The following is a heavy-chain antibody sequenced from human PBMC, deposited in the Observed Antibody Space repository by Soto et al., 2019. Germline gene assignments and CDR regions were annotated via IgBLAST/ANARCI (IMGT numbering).Heavy chain of an antibody. CDR3: ARDIGVLLREEYYYYGMDV. J-gene: IGHJ6*02. D-gene: IGHD1-1*01. CDR2: ISSSSSYI. CDR1: GFTFSSYS. V-gene: IGHV3-21*01. Sequence: GGSLRLSCAASGFTFSSYSMNWVRQAPGKGLEWVSSISSSSSYIYYADSVKGRFTISRDNAKNSLYLQMNSLRAEDTAVYYCARDIGVLLREEYYYYGMDVWGQGTTVTVSS.